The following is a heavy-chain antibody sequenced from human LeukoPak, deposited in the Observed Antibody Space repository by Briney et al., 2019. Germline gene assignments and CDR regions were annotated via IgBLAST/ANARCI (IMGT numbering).Heavy chain of an antibody. D-gene: IGHD2-8*01. CDR2: ISNSSSYI. CDR1: GFTFSNYI. V-gene: IGHV3-21*01. Sequence: GGSLRLSCAASGFTFSNYIMNWVRQAPGKGLEWVSSISNSSSYIYYADSVKGRFTISRDNAKNSLYLQMNSLRAEDTAVYYCARDSVLMVYAIEYWGQGTLVTVSS. CDR3: ARDSVLMVYAIEY. J-gene: IGHJ4*02.